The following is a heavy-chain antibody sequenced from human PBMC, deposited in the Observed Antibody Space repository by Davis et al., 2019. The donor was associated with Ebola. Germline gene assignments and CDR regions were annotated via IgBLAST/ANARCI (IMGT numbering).Heavy chain of an antibody. CDR1: GFTFSSYA. J-gene: IGHJ4*02. V-gene: IGHV3-30-3*01. CDR2: ISNGGGNK. Sequence: GGSLRLSCAASGFTFSSYAMHWVRQSPGKGLEWVAFISNGGGNKDYADSVKGRFTISRDDSKNTLYLQMNSLRAEDTAVYYCARQHDSYYFDSWGQGTLVTVSS. CDR3: ARQHDSYYFDS. D-gene: IGHD2-21*02.